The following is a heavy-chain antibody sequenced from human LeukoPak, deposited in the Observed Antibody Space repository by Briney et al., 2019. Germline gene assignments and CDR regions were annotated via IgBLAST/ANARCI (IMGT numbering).Heavy chain of an antibody. D-gene: IGHD6-19*01. J-gene: IGHJ6*03. V-gene: IGHV6-1*01. CDR1: GDSVSSNSAA. CDR3: ARERGIAVAGVHGYYYMDV. Sequence: SQTLSLTCAISGDSVSSNSAAWNWIRQSPSRGLEWLGRTYYRSKWYNDYEVSVKSRITINPDTSKNQFSLQLNSVTPEDTAVYYCARERGIAVAGVHGYYYMDVWGKGTTVTVSS. CDR2: TYYRSKWYN.